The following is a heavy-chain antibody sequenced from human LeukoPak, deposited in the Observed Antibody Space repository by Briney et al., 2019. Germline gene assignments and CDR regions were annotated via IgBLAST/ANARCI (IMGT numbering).Heavy chain of an antibody. J-gene: IGHJ4*02. V-gene: IGHV3-21*01. CDR2: ISCSSSSI. Sequence: PGGSLRLSCAASGFTFSNYSMNWVRQAPGKGLEWVSSISCSSSSIYYADSVKGRFTIARDNAKNSLYLQMNSLEAEDTAVYYCARSLGHSSSSDGIDYWGQGTLVTVSS. D-gene: IGHD3-22*01. CDR1: GFTFSNYS. CDR3: ARSLGHSSSSDGIDY.